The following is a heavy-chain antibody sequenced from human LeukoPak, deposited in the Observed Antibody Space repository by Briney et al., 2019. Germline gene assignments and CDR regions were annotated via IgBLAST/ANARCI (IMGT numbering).Heavy chain of an antibody. V-gene: IGHV4-31*03. CDR3: ARGSPILVVAIDY. D-gene: IGHD2-15*01. J-gene: IGHJ4*02. Sequence: PSETLSLTCTVSGGSISSGGYYWSWIRQHPGKGLEWIGYIYYSGSTYYNPSLKSRVTISVDTSKNQFSLKLSSVTAADTAVYYCARGSPILVVAIDYWGQGTLVTVSS. CDR2: IYYSGST. CDR1: GGSISSGGYY.